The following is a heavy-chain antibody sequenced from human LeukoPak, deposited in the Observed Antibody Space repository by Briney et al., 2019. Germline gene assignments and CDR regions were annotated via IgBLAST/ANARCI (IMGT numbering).Heavy chain of an antibody. CDR2: INHSGST. V-gene: IGHV4-34*01. Sequence: SETLSLTCAVYGGSFSGYYWSWIRQPPGKGLEWIGEINHSGSTNYNPSLKSRVTISVDTSKNQFSLKLSSVTAADTAVYYCARDRQWLNYDDYYYYYGMDVWGQGTTVTVSS. D-gene: IGHD6-19*01. J-gene: IGHJ6*02. CDR3: ARDRQWLNYDDYYYYYGMDV. CDR1: GGSFSGYY.